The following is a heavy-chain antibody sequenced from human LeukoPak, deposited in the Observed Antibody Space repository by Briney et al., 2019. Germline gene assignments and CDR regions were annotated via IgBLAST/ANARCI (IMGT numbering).Heavy chain of an antibody. CDR1: GFTFSDYY. J-gene: IGHJ4*02. D-gene: IGHD3-16*01. CDR2: INQDGGEK. CDR3: ARYRHLYY. V-gene: IGHV3-7*01. Sequence: GGSLRLSCAASGFTFSDYYMSWVRQAPGKGLEWVASINQDGGEKYSLDSVKGRFTISRDNTKSSLYLQMNSLRAEDTAMYYCARYRHLYYWGQGTLVTVSS.